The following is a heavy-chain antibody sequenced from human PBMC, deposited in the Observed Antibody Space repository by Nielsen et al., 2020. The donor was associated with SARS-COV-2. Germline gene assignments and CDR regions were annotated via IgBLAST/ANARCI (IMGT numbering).Heavy chain of an antibody. CDR1: GFTFRNYE. V-gene: IGHV3-48*03. CDR3: ARGEGFDY. J-gene: IGHJ4*02. Sequence: GESLKISCVASGFTFRNYEMSWVRQAPGKGLEWVSYISSTGSRTFYADSVKGRFTISRDNAKNSLWLQMNSLRAEDTAIYYCARGEGFDYWGQGTLVTVSS. CDR2: ISSTGSRT.